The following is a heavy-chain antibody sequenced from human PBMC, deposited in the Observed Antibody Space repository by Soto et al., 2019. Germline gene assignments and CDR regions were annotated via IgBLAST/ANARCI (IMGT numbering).Heavy chain of an antibody. CDR1: GGTFSGYA. CDR2: IIPIFGTA. D-gene: IGHD3-3*01. J-gene: IGHJ4*02. V-gene: IGHV1-69*13. CDR3: ARGLEKITIFGVVITSGFDY. Sequence: SVKVSCKASGGTFSGYAISWVRQAPGQGLEWMGGIIPIFGTANYAQKFQGRVTITADESTSTAYMELSSLRSEDTAVYYCARGLEKITIFGVVITSGFDYWGQGTLVTVSS.